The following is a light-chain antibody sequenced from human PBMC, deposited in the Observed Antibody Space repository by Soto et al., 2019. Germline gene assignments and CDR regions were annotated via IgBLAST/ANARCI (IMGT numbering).Light chain of an antibody. CDR3: AAWDDSLNAVV. CDR2: SNN. CDR1: SSNIGGNT. V-gene: IGLV1-44*01. Sequence: QSVLTQPPSASGTPGQRVTISCSGSSSNIGGNTVNWYQQLPGTAPRVLIYSNNQRSSGVPDRFSGSKSGTSASLAISGLQSEDEADYYCAAWDDSLNAVVFGGGTKLTVL. J-gene: IGLJ2*01.